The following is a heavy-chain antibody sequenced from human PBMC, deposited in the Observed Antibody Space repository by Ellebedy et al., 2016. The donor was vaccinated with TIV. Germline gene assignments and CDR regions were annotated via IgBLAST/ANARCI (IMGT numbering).Heavy chain of an antibody. CDR2: INQDGNSI. CDR1: GFTSSNYW. V-gene: IGHV3-7*03. D-gene: IGHD4-17*01. Sequence: GGSLRLXCAASGFTSSNYWMNWVRQAPGKGLEWVATINQDGNSIYYVESVKGRFTISRDNAKNSLYLQMNSLRAEDTAVYYCARADYGDYHGLDTFDFWGQGTLVTVSS. CDR3: ARADYGDYHGLDTFDF. J-gene: IGHJ3*01.